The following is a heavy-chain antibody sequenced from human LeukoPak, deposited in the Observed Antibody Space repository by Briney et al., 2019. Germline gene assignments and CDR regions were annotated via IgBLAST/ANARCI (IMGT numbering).Heavy chain of an antibody. Sequence: GGSLRLSCAASGFTVSSNYMSWVRQAPGKGLEWVSVIYSGGSTYYADSVKGRFTISRDNSKNTLYLQMNSLRAEDTAVYYCARALTYYCYYMDVWGKGTTVTVSS. J-gene: IGHJ6*03. D-gene: IGHD3-9*01. CDR1: GFTVSSNY. CDR3: ARALTYYCYYMDV. CDR2: IYSGGST. V-gene: IGHV3-53*01.